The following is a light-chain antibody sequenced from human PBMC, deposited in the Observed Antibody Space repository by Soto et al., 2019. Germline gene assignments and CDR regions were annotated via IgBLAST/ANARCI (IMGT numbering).Light chain of an antibody. CDR1: QSLLDSNGYNY. CDR2: LGS. V-gene: IGKV2-28*01. CDR3: MQALHSPPT. J-gene: IGKJ1*01. Sequence: DIVMTQSPLSLRVTPGEPASISCRSSQSLLDSNGYNYLDWYLQKSGQSPQLLIYLGSNRASGVPDRFSGSGSGTDFTLKISRVEAEDVGVYYCMQALHSPPTFGHGPKVEIK.